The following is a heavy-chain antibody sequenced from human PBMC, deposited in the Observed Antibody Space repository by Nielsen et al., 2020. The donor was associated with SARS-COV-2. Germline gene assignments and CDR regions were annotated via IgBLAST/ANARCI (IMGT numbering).Heavy chain of an antibody. CDR3: ARDMTTGSNGMDV. J-gene: IGHJ6*02. D-gene: IGHD4-17*01. CDR1: GGSIGSYY. V-gene: IGHV4-59*13. Sequence: SETLSLTCTVFGGSIGSYYWSWIRQPPGKGLEWIGHIFNTGSTSYNPSLRSRVTISVDTSKNQFSLKLSSVTAADTAVYYCARDMTTGSNGMDVWGQGTTVTVSS. CDR2: IFNTGST.